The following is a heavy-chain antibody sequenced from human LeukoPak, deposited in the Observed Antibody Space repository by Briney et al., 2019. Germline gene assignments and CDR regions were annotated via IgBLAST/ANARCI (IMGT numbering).Heavy chain of an antibody. CDR3: ARGMNYDILTGYLNWFHP. D-gene: IGHD3-9*01. Sequence: ASVKVYCKASGYTFTSYGISWVRQAPGQGLEWMGWSSAYNGNTNYAQKLQGRVTMTTDTSTSTAYMELRSLRSDDTAVYYCARGMNYDILTGYLNWFHPWGQGTLVTVSS. V-gene: IGHV1-18*04. CDR1: GYTFTSYG. CDR2: SSAYNGNT. J-gene: IGHJ5*02.